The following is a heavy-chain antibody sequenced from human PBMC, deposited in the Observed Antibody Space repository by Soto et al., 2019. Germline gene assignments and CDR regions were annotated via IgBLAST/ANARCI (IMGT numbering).Heavy chain of an antibody. Sequence: QVQLQQWGAGLLKPSETLSLTCAVYGGSFSGYYWSWIRQPPGKGLEWIGEINHSGSTNYNPSLKSRVTISVDTAKNQFSLKLSSVTAADTAVYYCARGGTMVYAILYYYYMDVWGKGTTVTVSS. D-gene: IGHD2-8*01. J-gene: IGHJ6*03. CDR2: INHSGST. V-gene: IGHV4-34*01. CDR3: ARGGTMVYAILYYYYMDV. CDR1: GGSFSGYY.